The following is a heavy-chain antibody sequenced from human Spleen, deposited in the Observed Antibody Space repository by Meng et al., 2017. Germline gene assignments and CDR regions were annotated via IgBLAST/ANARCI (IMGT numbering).Heavy chain of an antibody. CDR3: ARGQERYCLGGSCFINWFDP. D-gene: IGHD2-15*01. Sequence: GESLKISCAASGFTFSSYEMNWVRQAPGKGLEWVSYISYSGITIYYADSVKGRFTISRDNAKNSLYLQMNSLRADDTAVYYCARGQERYCLGGSCFINWFDPWGQGTLVTVSS. V-gene: IGHV3-48*03. CDR1: GFTFSSYE. CDR2: ISYSGITI. J-gene: IGHJ5*02.